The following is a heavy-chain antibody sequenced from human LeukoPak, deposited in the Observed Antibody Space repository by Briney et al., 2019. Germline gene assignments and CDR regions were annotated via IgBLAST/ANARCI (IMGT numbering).Heavy chain of an antibody. Sequence: GGSLRLSCAASGFTFSSYSMNWVRQAPGKGLEWVSYISSSSSTIYYADSVKGRFTISRDNAKNSLYLQMNSLRAEDTAVYYCASDCGGGSCYSGLDYWGQGTLVTVSS. J-gene: IGHJ4*02. D-gene: IGHD2-15*01. CDR2: ISSSSSTI. V-gene: IGHV3-48*04. CDR1: GFTFSSYS. CDR3: ASDCGGGSCYSGLDY.